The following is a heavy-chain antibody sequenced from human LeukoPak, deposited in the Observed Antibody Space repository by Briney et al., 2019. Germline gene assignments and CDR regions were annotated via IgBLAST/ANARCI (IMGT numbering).Heavy chain of an antibody. J-gene: IGHJ4*02. CDR2: IKQDGSEK. CDR1: GFTFSSYW. Sequence: GGSLRLSCAASGFTFSSYWMSWVRQAPGKGLEWVANIKQDGSEKYYVDSVKGRFTISRDNAKNSLYLQMNSLRAEDTAVYYCARDGWDCSSTSCYFDYWGQGTLVTVSS. D-gene: IGHD2-2*01. CDR3: ARDGWDCSSTSCYFDY. V-gene: IGHV3-7*01.